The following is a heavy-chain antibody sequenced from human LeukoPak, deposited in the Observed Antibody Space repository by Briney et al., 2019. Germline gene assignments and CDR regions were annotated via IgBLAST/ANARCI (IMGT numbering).Heavy chain of an antibody. CDR2: ISYDGSNK. CDR1: GFTFSSYA. CDR3: ARDPAGTDY. V-gene: IGHV3-30-3*01. Sequence: GGSLRLSCAASGFTFSSYAMPWVRQAPGKGLEWVAVISYDGSNKYYADSVKGRFTISRDNSKNTLYLQMNSLRAEDTAVYYCARDPAGTDYWGQGTLVTVSS. J-gene: IGHJ4*02. D-gene: IGHD6-13*01.